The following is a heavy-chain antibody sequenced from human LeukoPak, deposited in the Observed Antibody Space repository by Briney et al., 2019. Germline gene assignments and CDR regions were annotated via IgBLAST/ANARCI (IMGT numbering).Heavy chain of an antibody. CDR1: GFTFSSYA. J-gene: IGHJ4*02. Sequence: GGSLRLSCAASGFTFSSYAMNWVRQAPGKGLEWVSGISDSGRSTCYADSVKGRFTISRDNSKNTLYLQMNSLRAEDTAVYYCAMGWYFDYWGQGTLVTVSS. CDR2: ISDSGRST. CDR3: AMGWYFDY. V-gene: IGHV3-23*01.